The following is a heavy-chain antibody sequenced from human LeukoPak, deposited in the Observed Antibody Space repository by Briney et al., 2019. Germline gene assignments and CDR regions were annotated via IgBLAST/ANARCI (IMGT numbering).Heavy chain of an antibody. CDR1: GGSISSYY. CDR2: IYYSGST. V-gene: IGHV4-59*01. D-gene: IGHD6-13*01. J-gene: IGHJ4*02. Sequence: PSETLSLTCTVSGGSISSYYWSWIRQPPGKGLEWIGYIYYSGSTNYNPSLKSRVTISVDTSKNQFSLKLSSVTAADTAVYYCARIPVAAGSAYIDYWGQGTLVTVSS. CDR3: ARIPVAAGSAYIDY.